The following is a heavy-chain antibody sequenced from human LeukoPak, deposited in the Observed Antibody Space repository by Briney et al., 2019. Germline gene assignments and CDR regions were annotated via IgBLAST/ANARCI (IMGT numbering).Heavy chain of an antibody. D-gene: IGHD2-2*01. Sequence: GGSLRLSCAASGFTFSDYYMSWIRQAPGKGLEWVSYISSSSSTIYYADSVKGRFTISRDNAKNSLYLQMNSLRAEDTAVYYCAREPYCSSTSCWAIYYYYYMDVWGKGTTVTVSS. CDR3: AREPYCSSTSCWAIYYYYYMDV. J-gene: IGHJ6*03. V-gene: IGHV3-11*04. CDR2: ISSSSSTI. CDR1: GFTFSDYY.